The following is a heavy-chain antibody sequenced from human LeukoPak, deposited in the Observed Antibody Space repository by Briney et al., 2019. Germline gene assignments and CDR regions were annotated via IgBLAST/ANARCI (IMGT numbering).Heavy chain of an antibody. CDR1: GFTVSSNY. J-gene: IGHJ4*02. CDR2: IYSGGST. V-gene: IGHV3-66*02. Sequence: GGSLRPSCAASGFTVSSNYMSWVRQAPGKGLEWVSVIYSGGSTYYADSVKGRFTISRDNSKNTLYLQMNSLRAEDTAVYYCAREVVGITIFGVVDYWGQGTLVTVSS. CDR3: AREVVGITIFGVVDY. D-gene: IGHD3-3*01.